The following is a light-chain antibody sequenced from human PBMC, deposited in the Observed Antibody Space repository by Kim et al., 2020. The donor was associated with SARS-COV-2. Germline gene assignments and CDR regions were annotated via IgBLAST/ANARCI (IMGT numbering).Light chain of an antibody. Sequence: DIQMTQSPSSLSASVGDRVTITCQASQDIGNYLNWYQQQPGKAPKLLIYDASSMETGVPSRFSGSGSGTDFTFTISNLQPEDFATYYCQHYDNFPYTFGQGTKLEI. CDR3: QHYDNFPYT. V-gene: IGKV1-33*01. CDR1: QDIGNY. CDR2: DAS. J-gene: IGKJ2*01.